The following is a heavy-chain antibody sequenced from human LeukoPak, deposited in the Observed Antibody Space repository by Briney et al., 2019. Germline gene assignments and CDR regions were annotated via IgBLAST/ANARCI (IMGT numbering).Heavy chain of an antibody. V-gene: IGHV1-69*13. J-gene: IGHJ4*02. CDR2: IIPIFGTA. D-gene: IGHD3-22*01. Sequence: SVKVSCKASGGTFSSYAISWVRQAPGQGLEWMGGIIPIFGTANYAQKFQGRVTITADESTSTAYMELSSLRSEDTAVYYCAREIPATYYDSSGWNFDYWGQGTLVTVSS. CDR1: GGTFSSYA. CDR3: AREIPATYYDSSGWNFDY.